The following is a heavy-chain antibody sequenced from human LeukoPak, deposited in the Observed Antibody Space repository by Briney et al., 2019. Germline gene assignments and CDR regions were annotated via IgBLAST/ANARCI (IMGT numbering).Heavy chain of an antibody. CDR2: IYHSGST. CDR1: GGSISSSNW. Sequence: SGTLSLTCAVSGGSISSSNWWSWVRQPPGKGLEWIGEIYHSGSTNYNPSLKSRVTISVDKSKNQFSLKLSSVTAADTAVYYCARVPTATLGYYYYYGIDVWGQGTTVTVSS. D-gene: IGHD5-18*01. CDR3: ARVPTATLGYYYYYGIDV. V-gene: IGHV4-4*02. J-gene: IGHJ6*02.